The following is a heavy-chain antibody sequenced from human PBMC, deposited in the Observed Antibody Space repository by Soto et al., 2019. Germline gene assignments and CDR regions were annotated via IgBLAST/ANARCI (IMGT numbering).Heavy chain of an antibody. V-gene: IGHV4-31*03. Sequence: LSLTCTVSGGSISSGGYYWSWIRQHPGKGLEWIGYIYYSGSTYYNPSLKSRVTISVDTSKNQFSLKLSSVTAADTAVYNCARVPGDFWSGYYSWFDPRGQGTLVTVSS. CDR3: ARVPGDFWSGYYSWFDP. CDR2: IYYSGST. J-gene: IGHJ5*02. CDR1: GGSISSGGYY. D-gene: IGHD3-3*01.